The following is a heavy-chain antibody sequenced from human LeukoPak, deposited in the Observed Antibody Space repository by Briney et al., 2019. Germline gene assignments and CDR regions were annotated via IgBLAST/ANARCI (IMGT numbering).Heavy chain of an antibody. V-gene: IGHV4-59*01. CDR3: AGTYYYDCSGYYHYSL. CDR1: GGSISSYY. Sequence: SETLSLTCTVSGGSISSYYWSWIRQPPGKGLECIGYIYYSGSTNYNPSLKSRVTISVDTSKNQFSLKLSSVTAADTAVYYCAGTYYYDCSGYYHYSLWGQGTLVTVSS. D-gene: IGHD3-22*01. CDR2: IYYSGST. J-gene: IGHJ4*02.